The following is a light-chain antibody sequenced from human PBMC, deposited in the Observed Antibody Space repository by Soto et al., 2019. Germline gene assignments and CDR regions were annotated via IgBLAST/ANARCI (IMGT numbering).Light chain of an antibody. CDR1: SSDVGRYNL. Sequence: QSVLTQPASVSGSPGQSITISCTGTSSDVGRYNLVSWYQQHPGKAPKLMLYEVSNRPSGVSNRFSASKSGNTASLTISGLQAEDEADYYCSSYTSTSTWVFGGGTKLTVL. CDR2: EVS. J-gene: IGLJ3*02. CDR3: SSYTSTSTWV. V-gene: IGLV2-14*02.